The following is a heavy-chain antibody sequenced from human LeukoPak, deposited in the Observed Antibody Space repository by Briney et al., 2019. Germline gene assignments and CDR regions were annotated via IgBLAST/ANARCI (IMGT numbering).Heavy chain of an antibody. Sequence: SVKVSCKASGGTFSSYAISWLRQAPGQGLEWMGRIIPIFGTANYAQKFQGRVTITTDESTSTAYMELSSLRSEDTAVYYCAVWYYGSGSYYTPPDYWGQGTLVTVSS. V-gene: IGHV1-69*05. CDR2: IIPIFGTA. D-gene: IGHD3-10*01. CDR3: AVWYYGSGSYYTPPDY. J-gene: IGHJ4*02. CDR1: GGTFSSYA.